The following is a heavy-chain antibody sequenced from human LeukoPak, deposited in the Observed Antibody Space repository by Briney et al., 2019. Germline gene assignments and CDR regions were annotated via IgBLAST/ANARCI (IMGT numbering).Heavy chain of an antibody. D-gene: IGHD3-10*01. V-gene: IGHV4-39*07. J-gene: IGHJ5*01. CDR1: GASISSSSYY. CDR2: IYYSGST. Sequence: SETLSLTCTVSGASISSSSYYWGWIRQPPGKGLEWIGSIYYSGSTYYNPSLKSRVTISVDTSKNQISLKLNSVTAADTAVYYCARDGLLWFGELDSWGQGTLVIVSS. CDR3: ARDGLLWFGELDS.